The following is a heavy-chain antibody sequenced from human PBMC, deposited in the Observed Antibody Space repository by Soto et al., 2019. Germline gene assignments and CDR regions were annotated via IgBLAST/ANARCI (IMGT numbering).Heavy chain of an antibody. V-gene: IGHV3-33*01. Sequence: GGSLRLSCAASGFTFSSYGMHWVRQAPGKGLEWVAVIWYDGSNKYYADSVKGRFTISRDNSKNTLYLQMNSLRAEDTAVYYCARDLLFGYDILTGYYPGDYYYYGMDVWGQGTTVTVSS. CDR3: ARDLLFGYDILTGYYPGDYYYYGMDV. CDR2: IWYDGSNK. CDR1: GFTFSSYG. J-gene: IGHJ6*02. D-gene: IGHD3-9*01.